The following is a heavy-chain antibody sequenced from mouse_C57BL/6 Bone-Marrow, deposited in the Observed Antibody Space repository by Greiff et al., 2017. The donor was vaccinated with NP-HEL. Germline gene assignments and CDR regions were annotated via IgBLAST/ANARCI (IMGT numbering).Heavy chain of an antibody. Sequence: QVQLQQPGAELVKPGASVKMSCKASGYTFTSYWITWVKQRPGQGLEWIGDIYPGSGSTNYNEKFKSKATLTVDTSSSTAYMQLISLTSEDSAVYYCARDSSGYVGLDYWGQGTTLTVSS. CDR1: GYTFTSYW. CDR3: ARDSSGYVGLDY. CDR2: IYPGSGST. V-gene: IGHV1-55*01. D-gene: IGHD3-2*02. J-gene: IGHJ2*01.